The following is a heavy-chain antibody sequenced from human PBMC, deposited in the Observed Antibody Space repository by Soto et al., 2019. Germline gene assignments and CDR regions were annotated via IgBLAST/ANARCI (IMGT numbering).Heavy chain of an antibody. Sequence: SETLSLTCTVSGGSISSYYWSWIRQPPGKGLEWIGYIYYSGSTNYNPSLKSRVTMSVDTSKNQLSLKVSSVTAADTAVYYCARGITLPTPLAYWGQGTLVTVSS. CDR2: IYYSGST. V-gene: IGHV4-59*08. CDR3: ARGITLPTPLAY. CDR1: GGSISSYY. J-gene: IGHJ4*02. D-gene: IGHD1-20*01.